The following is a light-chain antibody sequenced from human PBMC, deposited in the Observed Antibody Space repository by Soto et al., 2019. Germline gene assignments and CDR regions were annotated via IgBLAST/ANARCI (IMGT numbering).Light chain of an antibody. J-gene: IGKJ2*01. CDR2: GVS. V-gene: IGKV3-20*01. Sequence: DIVLTQSPGTLSLSPGERAPLSCRASQSISSSYLAWYQQKPGQAPRLLIHGVSTRATGIPDRFSGSGSGTDFTLTISRLEPEDFAVYYCQQYVTSPYIFGQGTKLEIK. CDR1: QSISSSY. CDR3: QQYVTSPYI.